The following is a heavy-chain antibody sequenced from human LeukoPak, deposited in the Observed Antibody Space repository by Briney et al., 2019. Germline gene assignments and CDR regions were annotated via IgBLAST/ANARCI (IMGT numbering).Heavy chain of an antibody. V-gene: IGHV3-64*02. Sequence: GGSLRLSCAASGFIFNNYAMHWVRQAPGKGLEYVSAIGGNGNTSYYADSVKGRFTISRDNSKNTVYLQMGSLRTEDMAVYYCATRHEYSYPYWGQGTLVTVSS. CDR3: ATRHEYSYPY. D-gene: IGHD5-18*01. J-gene: IGHJ4*02. CDR1: GFIFNNYA. CDR2: IGGNGNTS.